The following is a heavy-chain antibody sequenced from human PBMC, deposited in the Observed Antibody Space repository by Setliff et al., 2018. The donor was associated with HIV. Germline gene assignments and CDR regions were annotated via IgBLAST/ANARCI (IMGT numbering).Heavy chain of an antibody. CDR2: INYDDNYE. CDR1: GFTFSAHG. Sequence: GGSLRLSCAASGFTFSAHGMHWVRQAPGKGLEWVTFINYDDNYEYYADSVKGRFTISRDNSKSTVDLQMTSLTAEDTAFYYCTKDTQTGYYDYWGQGTLVTVSS. J-gene: IGHJ4*02. CDR3: TKDTQTGYYDY. V-gene: IGHV3-30*02.